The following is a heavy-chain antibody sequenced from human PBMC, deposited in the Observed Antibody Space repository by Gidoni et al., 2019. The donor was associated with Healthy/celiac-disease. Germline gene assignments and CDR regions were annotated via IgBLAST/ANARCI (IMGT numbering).Heavy chain of an antibody. V-gene: IGHV4-59*01. D-gene: IGHD3-16*02. J-gene: IGHJ4*02. CDR1: GGSLSSYY. Sequence: QVQLQESGPGLVKPSETLSLTCTVSGGSLSSYYWSWIRQPPGKGLEWIGYIYYSGSTNYNPSLKSRVTISVDTSKNQFSLKLSSVTAADTAVYYCARGDYVWGSYRLYYFDYWGQGTLVTVSS. CDR2: IYYSGST. CDR3: ARGDYVWGSYRLYYFDY.